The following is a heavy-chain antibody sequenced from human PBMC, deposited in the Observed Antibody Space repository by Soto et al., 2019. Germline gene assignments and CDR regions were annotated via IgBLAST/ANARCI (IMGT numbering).Heavy chain of an antibody. D-gene: IGHD2-8*01. V-gene: IGHV3-23*01. J-gene: IGHJ6*02. CDR1: GFSFSSFA. CDR2: ISGSADST. CDR3: AKTRGAMIYAISVYGMDV. Sequence: EVQLLESGGGFIHPGGSLRLSCAASGFSFSSFAMNWVRQAPGKGLEWVSIISGSADSTFYADSVKGRFTISRDNSKSKLDLQINSLRAEDTAVYYCAKTRGAMIYAISVYGMDVWGQGTTVTVSS.